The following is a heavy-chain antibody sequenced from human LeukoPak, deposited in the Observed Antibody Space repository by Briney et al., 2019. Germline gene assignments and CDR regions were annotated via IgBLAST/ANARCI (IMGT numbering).Heavy chain of an antibody. CDR1: GFNFDDYA. Sequence: PGGSLRLSCAVSGFNFDDYAMQWVRQAPGKGLEWVSGISWNSGSIGYADSVKGRFTISRDNAKNSLYLQMSSLRAEDTALYYCAREKDSSGYYDYWGQGTLVTVSS. J-gene: IGHJ4*02. CDR2: ISWNSGSI. D-gene: IGHD3-22*01. CDR3: AREKDSSGYYDY. V-gene: IGHV3-9*01.